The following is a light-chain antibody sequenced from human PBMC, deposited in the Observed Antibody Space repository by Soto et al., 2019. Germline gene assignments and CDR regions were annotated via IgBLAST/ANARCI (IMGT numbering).Light chain of an antibody. Sequence: QSVLTQPASVSGSPGHAITISCTGTSSDVGGYNYVSWYQQHPGKSPKLMIYDVSNRPSGVSNRFSGSKSGNTASLTISGLQAEDEADYYCSSYTRSSTYVLGTG. CDR1: SSDVGGYNY. J-gene: IGLJ1*01. CDR3: SSYTRSSTYV. CDR2: DVS. V-gene: IGLV2-14*01.